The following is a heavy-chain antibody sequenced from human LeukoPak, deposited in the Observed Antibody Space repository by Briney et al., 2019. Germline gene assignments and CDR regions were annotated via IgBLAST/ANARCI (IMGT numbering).Heavy chain of an antibody. CDR1: GFTFDDYG. CDR3: TRGRYYTYYFDY. D-gene: IGHD3-22*01. J-gene: IGHJ4*02. CDR2: IRSKAYGGTT. V-gene: IGHV3-49*04. Sequence: GGSLRLSCAASGFTFDDYGMSWVRQAPGKGLEWVGFIRSKAYGGTTEYAASVKGRFTISRDDSKSIAYLQMNSLKTEDTAVYYCTRGRYYTYYFDYWGQGTLVTVSS.